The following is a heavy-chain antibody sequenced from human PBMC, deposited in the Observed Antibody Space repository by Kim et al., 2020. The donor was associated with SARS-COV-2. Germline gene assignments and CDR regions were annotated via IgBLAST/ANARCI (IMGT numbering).Heavy chain of an antibody. CDR1: GYTFTSYA. CDR3: ARVLAGLDYYDSSGYYEDFDY. D-gene: IGHD3-22*01. J-gene: IGHJ4*02. Sequence: ASVKVSCKASGYTFTSYAMNWVRQAPGQGLEWMGWINTNTGNPTYAQGFTGRFVFSLDTSVSTAYLQISSLKAEDTAVYYCARVLAGLDYYDSSGYYEDFDYWGQGTLVTVSS. CDR2: INTNTGNP. V-gene: IGHV7-4-1*02.